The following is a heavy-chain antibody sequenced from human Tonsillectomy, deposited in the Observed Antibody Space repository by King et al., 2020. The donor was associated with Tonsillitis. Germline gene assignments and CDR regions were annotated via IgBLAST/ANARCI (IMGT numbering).Heavy chain of an antibody. Sequence: VQLVESGGGLVKPGGSLRLSCAASGFTFSDYTMKWVRQAPGKGLDWVSSISSGSSFVYYADSVKGRFTVSRDNANNALYLQMNNLRAEDPAVYYCARTYGDNAPFAGWGKGTLVTVSS. V-gene: IGHV3-21*01. CDR1: GFTFSDYT. CDR3: ARTYGDNAPFAG. CDR2: ISSGSSFV. D-gene: IGHD3-10*01. J-gene: IGHJ4*02.